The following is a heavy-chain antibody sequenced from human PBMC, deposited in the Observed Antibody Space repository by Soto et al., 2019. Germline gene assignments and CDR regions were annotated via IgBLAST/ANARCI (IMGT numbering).Heavy chain of an antibody. CDR1: GGSISSSNW. D-gene: IGHD3-16*01. J-gene: IGHJ4*02. Sequence: SETLSLTCAVSGGSISSSNWWSWVRQPPGKGLEWIGEIYHSGSTNYNPSLKSRVTISVDKSKNQFSLKLSSVTAADTAVYYCPRHQGMITFVGSCFDYWGPGTLVTVSS. CDR3: PRHQGMITFVGSCFDY. CDR2: IYHSGST. V-gene: IGHV4-4*02.